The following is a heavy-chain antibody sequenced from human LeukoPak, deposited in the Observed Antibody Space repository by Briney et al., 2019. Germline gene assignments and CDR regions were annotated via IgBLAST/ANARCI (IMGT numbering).Heavy chain of an antibody. D-gene: IGHD2-2*01. V-gene: IGHV1-2*02. CDR3: AREVGYCSSTSCRGYYFDY. Sequence: ASVNVSCKASGYTFTGYYMHWVRQAPGQGLEWMGWINPNSGGTNYAQKFQGRVTMTRDTSISTAYMELSSLRSDDTAVYYCAREVGYCSSTSCRGYYFDYWGQGTLVTVSS. CDR1: GYTFTGYY. J-gene: IGHJ4*02. CDR2: INPNSGGT.